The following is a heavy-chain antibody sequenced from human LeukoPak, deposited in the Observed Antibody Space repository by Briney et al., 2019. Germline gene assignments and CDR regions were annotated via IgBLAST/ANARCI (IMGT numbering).Heavy chain of an antibody. V-gene: IGHV3-23*01. CDR1: GFTFSSYG. CDR3: AMTGYSSSWYGLGAFDI. Sequence: GGSLRLSCAASGFTFSSYGMHWVRQAPGKGLEWVSAISGSGGSTYYADSVKGRFTISRDNSKNTLYLQMNSLRAEDTAVYYCAMTGYSSSWYGLGAFDIWGQGTMVTVSS. CDR2: ISGSGGST. D-gene: IGHD6-13*01. J-gene: IGHJ3*02.